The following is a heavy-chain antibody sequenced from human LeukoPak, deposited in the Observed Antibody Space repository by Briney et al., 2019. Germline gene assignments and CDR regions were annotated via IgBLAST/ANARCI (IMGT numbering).Heavy chain of an antibody. J-gene: IGHJ4*02. CDR3: AGDCSRASCYVY. CDR1: GFTFSSYS. D-gene: IGHD2-2*01. CDR2: ISSSSSYI. V-gene: IGHV3-21*01. Sequence: GGSLRLSCAASGFTFSSYSMNWVRQAPGKGLEWVSFISSSSSYIYYADSVKGRFTISRDNAKNSLYLQMNSLRAEDTAVYYCAGDCSRASCYVYWGQGTRVTVSS.